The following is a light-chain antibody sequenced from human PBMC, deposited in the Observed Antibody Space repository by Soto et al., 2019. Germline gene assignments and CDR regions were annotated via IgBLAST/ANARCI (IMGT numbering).Light chain of an antibody. Sequence: ENVLTQAPGTLSFSPGEKATLFCRASQSVGGSYFAWFQQKPGQAPRLLIYVASTRATGVPDRFSGSGSATDFSLTINRLEPEDFAVYYCQHYGSSPWTFGQGTKVEIK. CDR1: QSVGGSY. CDR2: VAS. CDR3: QHYGSSPWT. J-gene: IGKJ1*01. V-gene: IGKV3-20*01.